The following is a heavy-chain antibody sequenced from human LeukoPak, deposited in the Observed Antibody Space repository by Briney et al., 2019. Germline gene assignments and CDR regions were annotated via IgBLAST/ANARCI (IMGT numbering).Heavy chain of an antibody. J-gene: IGHJ6*02. V-gene: IGHV1-24*01. CDR1: GYTLTELS. D-gene: IGHD5-24*01. CDR2: FDPEDGET. CDR3: ARWTIEERAEGMDV. Sequence: ASVKVSCKVSGYTLTELSMHWVRQAPGKGLEWMGGFDPEDGETIYAQKFQGRVTMTEDTSTDTAYMELSSLRSEDTAVYYCARWTIEERAEGMDVWGQGTTVTVSS.